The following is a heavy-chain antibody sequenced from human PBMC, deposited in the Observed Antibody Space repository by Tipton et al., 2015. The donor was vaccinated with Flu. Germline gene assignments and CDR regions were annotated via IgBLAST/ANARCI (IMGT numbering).Heavy chain of an antibody. V-gene: IGHV3-48*03. CDR3: ARDHRYDFWSGYSTYYYGMDV. J-gene: IGHJ6*02. CDR2: ISSSGSTI. D-gene: IGHD3-3*01. Sequence: SLRLSCAASGFTFSSYEMNWVRQAPGKGLEWVSYISSSGSTIYYADSVKGRFTTSRDNAKNSLYLQMNSLRAEDTAVYYCARDHRYDFWSGYSTYYYGMDVWGQGTTVTVSS. CDR1: GFTFSSYE.